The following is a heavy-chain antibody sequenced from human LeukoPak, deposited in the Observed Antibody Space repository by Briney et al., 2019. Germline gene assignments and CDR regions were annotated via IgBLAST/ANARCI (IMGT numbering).Heavy chain of an antibody. CDR3: ARWESVAGTYY. V-gene: IGHV3-21*01. J-gene: IGHJ4*02. CDR1: GFTFSSYS. D-gene: IGHD6-19*01. CDR2: ISSSSSYI. Sequence: GGSLRLSCAASGFTFSSYSMNWARQAPGKGLEWVSSISSSSSYIYYADSVKGRFTISRDNAKNSLYLQMNSLRAEDTAVYYCARWESVAGTYYWGQGTLVTVSS.